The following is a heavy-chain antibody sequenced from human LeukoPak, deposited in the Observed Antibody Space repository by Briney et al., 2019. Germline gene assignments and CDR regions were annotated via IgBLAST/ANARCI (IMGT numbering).Heavy chain of an antibody. V-gene: IGHV4-59*01. CDR2: IYYSGST. Sequence: SETLSLTCTVSGGSISSYYWSWIRQPPGKGLEWSGDIYYSGSTNYNPSLKSRVTISVYTYKNQFSLKLSSVTAADTAVYYCARGGSGSYYNGRWFDPWGQGTLVTVSS. D-gene: IGHD3-10*01. CDR1: GGSISSYY. J-gene: IGHJ5*02. CDR3: ARGGSGSYYNGRWFDP.